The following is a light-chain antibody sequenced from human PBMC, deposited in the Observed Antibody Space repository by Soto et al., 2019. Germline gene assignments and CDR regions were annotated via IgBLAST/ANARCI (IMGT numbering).Light chain of an antibody. CDR1: QSVSSNY. Sequence: EIVLTQSPGTLSLSPGERATLSCRASQSVSSNYLAWYQQKPGQAPRLLIYGASSRATGIPDRFSCSGSGTDFTLTISRLEPEDFAVYYCQHYGRSAYTFGQGTTLEIK. CDR2: GAS. CDR3: QHYGRSAYT. V-gene: IGKV3-20*01. J-gene: IGKJ2*01.